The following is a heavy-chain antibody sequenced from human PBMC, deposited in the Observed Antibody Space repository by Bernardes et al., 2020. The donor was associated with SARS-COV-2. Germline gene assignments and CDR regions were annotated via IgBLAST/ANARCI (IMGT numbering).Heavy chain of an antibody. CDR2: ISGGGGGT. V-gene: IGHV3-23*01. J-gene: IGHJ4*02. D-gene: IGHD6-25*01. CDR1: GFTVSSYA. Sequence: GGYRRLSGAASGFTVSSYAMSWVRQAPGKGLEWVSAISGGGGGTYYADSVKGRFTISRDNSRTTLYLQMNSLRTEDTAIYFCAKRAVYSSEDYWGQGTLVTVSS. CDR3: AKRAVYSSEDY.